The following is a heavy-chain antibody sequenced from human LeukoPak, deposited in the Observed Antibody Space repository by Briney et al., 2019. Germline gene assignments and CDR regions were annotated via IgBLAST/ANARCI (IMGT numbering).Heavy chain of an antibody. V-gene: IGHV3-21*01. J-gene: IGHJ4*02. D-gene: IGHD3-3*01. CDR1: GFTFSSYS. CDR2: ISSSSSYI. CDR3: ARDGATIFGVVIIGAGIDY. Sequence: GGSLRLSCAASGFTFSSYSMNWVRQAPGKGLEWASSISSSSSYIYYADSVKGRFTISRDNAKNSLYLQMNSLRDEDTAVYYCARDGATIFGVVIIGAGIDYWGQGTLVTVSS.